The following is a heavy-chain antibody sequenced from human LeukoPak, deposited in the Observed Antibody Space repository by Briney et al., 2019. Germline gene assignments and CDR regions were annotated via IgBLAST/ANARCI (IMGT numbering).Heavy chain of an antibody. J-gene: IGHJ4*02. CDR1: GFTFSTYG. D-gene: IGHD6-19*01. V-gene: IGHV3-30*18. CDR2: ISYDGSNK. Sequence: GRSLRLSCAASGFTFSTYGMHWVRQAPGKGLEWVALISYDGSNKYYADSVKGRFTISRDNSKNTLYLQMNSLRTEDTAVYYCAKDQEYRYSSGWYNCWGQGTLVTVSS. CDR3: AKDQEYRYSSGWYNC.